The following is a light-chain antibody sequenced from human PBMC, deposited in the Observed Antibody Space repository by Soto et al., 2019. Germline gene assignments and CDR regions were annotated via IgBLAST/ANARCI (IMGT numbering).Light chain of an antibody. CDR2: NAS. CDR1: QTVSNN. V-gene: IGKV3-15*01. Sequence: EIVMTQSPATLSVSPGERATLSCRASQTVSNNLAWYQQKPGRAPRLLIYNASARATGIPARFSGSGSGTEFTLTISSLQSEDFAVYYCQRYNNWPPYTFGQGTKLKIK. CDR3: QRYNNWPPYT. J-gene: IGKJ2*01.